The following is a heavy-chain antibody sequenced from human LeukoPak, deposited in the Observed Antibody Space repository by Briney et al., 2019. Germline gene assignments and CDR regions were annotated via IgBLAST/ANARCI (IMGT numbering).Heavy chain of an antibody. CDR1: GFTFSPYS. CDR2: ISSSSITI. Sequence: GGSLRLSCAASGFTFSPYSMNWVRQAPGKGLEWVSYISSSSITIFYADSVKGRFTISRDNARNSLYLQMSSLRDEDTAVYYCARDRRYYGDYYFYGLDVWGQGTTVTVSS. V-gene: IGHV3-48*02. CDR3: ARDRRYYGDYYFYGLDV. D-gene: IGHD4-17*01. J-gene: IGHJ6*02.